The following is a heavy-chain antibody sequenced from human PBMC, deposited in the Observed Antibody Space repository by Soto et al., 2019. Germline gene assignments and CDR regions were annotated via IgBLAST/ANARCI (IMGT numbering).Heavy chain of an antibody. V-gene: IGHV1-69*12. CDR2: IIPIFGTA. J-gene: IGHJ4*02. D-gene: IGHD6-6*01. CDR3: ARGGGSSSAWGY. CDR1: GGTFSSYA. Sequence: QVQLVQSGAEVKKPGSSVKVSCKASGGTFSSYAISWVRQAPGQGLEWMGGIIPIFGTANYAQKFQGRVTSTADESTSTVYMELSSLIAEDTAVYYCARGGGSSSAWGYWGQGTLVTVSS.